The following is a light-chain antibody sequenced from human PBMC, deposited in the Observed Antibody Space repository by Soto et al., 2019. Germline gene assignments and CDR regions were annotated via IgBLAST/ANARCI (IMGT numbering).Light chain of an antibody. J-gene: IGKJ1*01. Sequence: DIQLTQSPSTLSASVGDRVTLTCRASQSVLNWLAWYQQKPGKAPKLLIYKASSLQSGVPSRFGGSGSGTEFTLTISSLQPDDFATYYCQQYNSYTRTFGQGTKVDIK. V-gene: IGKV1-5*03. CDR3: QQYNSYTRT. CDR1: QSVLNW. CDR2: KAS.